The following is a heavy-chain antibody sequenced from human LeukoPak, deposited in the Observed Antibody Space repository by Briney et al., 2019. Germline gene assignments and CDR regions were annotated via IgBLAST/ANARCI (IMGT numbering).Heavy chain of an antibody. Sequence: PGGSLRLSCAASGFTFSSHWMSWVRQAPGKGLEWVANIKQDGSEKYYVDSVKGRFTISRDNAKNSLYLQMNSLRAEDTAVYYCARGPNDFDYWGQGTLVTVSS. J-gene: IGHJ4*02. CDR2: IKQDGSEK. CDR3: ARGPNDFDY. V-gene: IGHV3-7*01. CDR1: GFTFSSHW.